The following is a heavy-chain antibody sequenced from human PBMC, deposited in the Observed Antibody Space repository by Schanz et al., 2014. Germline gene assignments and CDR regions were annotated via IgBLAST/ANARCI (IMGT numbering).Heavy chain of an antibody. CDR1: GITFSSHS. V-gene: IGHV3-7*01. Sequence: EVHLVESGGGLVQPGGSLRLSCAASGITFSSHSFNWVRQAPGKGLEWVANIKEDGSVKDYVDSVKGRFTISRDNAKNSLYLQMTSLRAEDTAVYYCVRDSFFAFDDWGQGTLXTVSS. J-gene: IGHJ4*02. CDR2: IKEDGSVK. D-gene: IGHD3-3*01. CDR3: VRDSFFAFDD.